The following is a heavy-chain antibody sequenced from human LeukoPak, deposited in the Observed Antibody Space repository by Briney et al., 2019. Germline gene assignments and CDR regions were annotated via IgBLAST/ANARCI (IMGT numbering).Heavy chain of an antibody. D-gene: IGHD1-1*01. V-gene: IGHV4-39*07. CDR2: IYYSGST. CDR1: GGSTSSSCYY. Sequence: SETLSLTCTVSGGSTSSSCYYWGWIRQPPGKGLEWIGSIYYSGSTNYNPSLKSRVTISIDTSKNQFSLRLSSVTAVDTAIYYCARDTDWNPDYWGQGTLVTVPS. CDR3: ARDTDWNPDY. J-gene: IGHJ4*02.